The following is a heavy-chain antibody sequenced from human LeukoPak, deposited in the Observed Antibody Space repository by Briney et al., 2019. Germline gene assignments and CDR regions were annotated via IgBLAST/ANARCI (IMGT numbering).Heavy chain of an antibody. CDR1: GFTFTTYT. Sequence: PGGSLRLSCAASGFTFTTYTMNWVRQAPGKGLEWVSSISSSSSYIYDADSVKGRFTISRDNAKNSLYLQMYSLRAEDTAVYYCARDSGYSFGLSYYHYGMDVWGQGTTVTVSS. CDR3: ARDSGYSFGLSYYHYGMDV. D-gene: IGHD5-18*01. CDR2: ISSSSSYI. J-gene: IGHJ6*02. V-gene: IGHV3-21*01.